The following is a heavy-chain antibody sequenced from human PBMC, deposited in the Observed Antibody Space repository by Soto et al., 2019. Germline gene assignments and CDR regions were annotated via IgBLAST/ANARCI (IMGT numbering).Heavy chain of an antibody. CDR1: GFTFSSYS. CDR2: ISSSSSTI. D-gene: IGHD3-9*01. V-gene: IGHV3-48*02. CDR3: ARDQRYFDWLLLFDY. Sequence: GGSLRLSCAASGFTFSSYSMNWVRQAPGKGLEWVSYISSSSSTIYYADSVKGRFTISRDNAKNSLYLQMNSLRDEDTAVYYCARDQRYFDWLLLFDYWGQGTLVTVSS. J-gene: IGHJ4*02.